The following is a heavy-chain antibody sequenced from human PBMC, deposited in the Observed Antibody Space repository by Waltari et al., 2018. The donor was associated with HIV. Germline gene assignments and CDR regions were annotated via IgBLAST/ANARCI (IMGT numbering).Heavy chain of an antibody. V-gene: IGHV4-59*01. D-gene: IGHD3-3*01. CDR3: ARGIYGDISGDMDV. CDR1: GGSISNSY. J-gene: IGHJ6*02. Sequence: QVQLQESGPGLVKPSETLSLTCTVSGGSISNSYWSWLRQPPGKGLEWIGYMYYSGSTNYNPSLKSRVTISVDTSKNQFSLKLSSVTAADTAVYYCARGIYGDISGDMDVWGQGTTVTVSS. CDR2: MYYSGST.